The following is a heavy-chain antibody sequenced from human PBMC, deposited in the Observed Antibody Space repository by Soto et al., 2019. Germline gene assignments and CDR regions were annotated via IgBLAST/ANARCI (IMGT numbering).Heavy chain of an antibody. Sequence: ASVNVSCQACGYTFTSYDISWVRQATGQGLEWMGWMNPNSGNTGYAQKFQGRVTMIRNTSISTAYMELSSLRSEDTAVYYCAREPPRIAVAGSDAFDIWGQGTMVTVSS. V-gene: IGHV1-8*01. CDR2: MNPNSGNT. CDR3: AREPPRIAVAGSDAFDI. D-gene: IGHD6-19*01. J-gene: IGHJ3*02. CDR1: GYTFTSYD.